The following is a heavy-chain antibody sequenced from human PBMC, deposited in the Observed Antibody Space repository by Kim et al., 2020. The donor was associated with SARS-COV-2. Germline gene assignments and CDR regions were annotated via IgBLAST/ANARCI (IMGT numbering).Heavy chain of an antibody. D-gene: IGHD2-2*01. CDR1: GYTFSSYR. CDR3: ARDDCRSTSCYAH. J-gene: IGHJ4*02. CDR2: INAYNGNT. Sequence: ASVKVSCKASGYTFSSYRIIWVRQATGQGLEWMGWINAYNGNTNYAQKFQGRVTMTTDTSTSTAYMELRSLISDDTAVYYCARDDCRSTSCYAHWGQGTLVIASS. V-gene: IGHV1-18*01.